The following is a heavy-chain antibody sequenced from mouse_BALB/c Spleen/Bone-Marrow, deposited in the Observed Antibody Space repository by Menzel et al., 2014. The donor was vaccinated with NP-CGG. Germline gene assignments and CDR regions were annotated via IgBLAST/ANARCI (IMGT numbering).Heavy chain of an antibody. CDR2: INPGSGGT. CDR3: AREWTARTTSD. D-gene: IGHD3-2*01. V-gene: IGHV1-54*01. CDR1: GYAFTTYL. J-gene: IGHJ2*01. Sequence: VQRVESGAELVRTGTSVKVSCKASGYAFTTYLIEWVKQRPGQGLEWIGVINPGSGGTNYNEKFKGKATLTADKSSSTAYMQLSSLTSDDSAVYFCAREWTARTTSDWGQGTTHTVSS.